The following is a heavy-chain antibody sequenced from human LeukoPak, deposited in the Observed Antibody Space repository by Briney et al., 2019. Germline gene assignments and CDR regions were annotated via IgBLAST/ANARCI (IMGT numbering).Heavy chain of an antibody. V-gene: IGHV4-39*07. CDR2: IYYSGST. CDR1: GASIGSESYY. D-gene: IGHD4-11*01. CDR3: ARNAHDYSNYDYYYYMGA. J-gene: IGHJ6*03. Sequence: SETLSLTCTVSGASIGSESYYWGWVRQPPGKGLEWIGSIYYSGSTQSNPSLKSRVTISVDTSKNQFSLKLSSVTAADTAVYYCARNAHDYSNYDYYYYMGAWGKGTTVTVSS.